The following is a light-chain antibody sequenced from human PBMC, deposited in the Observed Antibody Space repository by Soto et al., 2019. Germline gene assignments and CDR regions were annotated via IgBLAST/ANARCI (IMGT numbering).Light chain of an antibody. CDR2: GAS. CDR3: QQYNKWPLFT. Sequence: EILMTQSPATLSVSPGERATLSCRASQSVGNNLAWYQQRPAQAPRLLIYGASTRATGIPARFSGSGSGTEFPLTISSLLSEDFAVYYCQQYNKWPLFTFGPGTRVDI. CDR1: QSVGNN. J-gene: IGKJ3*01. V-gene: IGKV3-15*01.